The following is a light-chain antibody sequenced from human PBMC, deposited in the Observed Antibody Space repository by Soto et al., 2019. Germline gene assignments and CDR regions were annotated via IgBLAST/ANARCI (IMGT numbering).Light chain of an antibody. CDR1: SSNIGTSS. CDR3: AAWDDSLNGHV. CDR2: NTN. J-gene: IGLJ1*01. V-gene: IGLV1-44*01. Sequence: QSVLTQPHSASGTPGQRVTISCSGSSSNIGTSSVHWFQQLPGTAPKLLISNTNQRPSGVPDRFSGSKSGTSASLAISGLQSEDEADYYCAAWDDSLNGHVFGTGTKGTVL.